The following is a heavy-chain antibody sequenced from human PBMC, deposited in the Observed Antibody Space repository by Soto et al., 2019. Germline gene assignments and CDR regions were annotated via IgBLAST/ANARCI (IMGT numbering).Heavy chain of an antibody. J-gene: IGHJ4*02. V-gene: IGHV4-59*01. CDR1: GGSISSYY. CDR2: IYYSGST. Sequence: SETLSLTCTVSGGSISSYYWSWIRQPPGKGLEWIGYIYYSGSTNYNPSLKSRVTISVDTSKNQFSLKLSSVTAADTAVYYCARDRQGDGYTGYWGQGTLVTVSS. D-gene: IGHD5-12*01. CDR3: ARDRQGDGYTGY.